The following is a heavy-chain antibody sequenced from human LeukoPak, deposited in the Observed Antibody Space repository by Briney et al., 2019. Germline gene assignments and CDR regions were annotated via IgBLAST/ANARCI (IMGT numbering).Heavy chain of an antibody. D-gene: IGHD1-14*01. CDR1: GGSISSYY. CDR3: ARVYREPGNDAFDI. V-gene: IGHV4-59*01. CDR2: IYYSGST. Sequence: PSETLSLTCTVSGGSISSYYWSWIRQPPGKGLEWIGYIYYSGSTNYNPSLKSRVTISVDTSHNQFSLKLSAVTAADTAVYYCARVYREPGNDAFDIWGQGTMVTVSS. J-gene: IGHJ3*02.